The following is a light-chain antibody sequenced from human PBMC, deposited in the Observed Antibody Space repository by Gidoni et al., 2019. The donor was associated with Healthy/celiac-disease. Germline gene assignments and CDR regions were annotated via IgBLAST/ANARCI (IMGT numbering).Light chain of an antibody. CDR3: QQSYSTPPLFT. Sequence: DIQMTQSPSSLSASVGDRVTITCRASQSISSYLNWYQQKPGKAPKLLIYAASSLQSGVPSRFSGSGSGTDFTRTISSLQPEDFATYYCQQSYSTPPLFTFGPGTKVDIK. V-gene: IGKV1-39*01. J-gene: IGKJ3*01. CDR2: AAS. CDR1: QSISSY.